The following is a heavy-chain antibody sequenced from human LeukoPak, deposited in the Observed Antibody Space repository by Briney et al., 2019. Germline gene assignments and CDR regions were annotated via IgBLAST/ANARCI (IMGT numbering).Heavy chain of an antibody. D-gene: IGHD3/OR15-3a*01. CDR3: ARMDLGRNYFDY. J-gene: IGHJ4*02. V-gene: IGHV1-2*02. Sequence: ASVKVSCKASGYTFTGYYMHWVRQAPGQGLEWMGWINPNSGGTNYAQKFQGRVTMTRDTSISTAYMELSRLRSDDTAVYYCARMDLGRNYFDYLGQGTLVTVSS. CDR1: GYTFTGYY. CDR2: INPNSGGT.